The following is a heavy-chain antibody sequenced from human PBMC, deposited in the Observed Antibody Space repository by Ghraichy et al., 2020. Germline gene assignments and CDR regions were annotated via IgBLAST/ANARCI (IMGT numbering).Heavy chain of an antibody. D-gene: IGHD3-9*01. CDR1: GFTFSSYA. Sequence: GGSLRLSCAASGFTFSSYAMHWVRQAPGKGLEWVAVISYDGSNKYYADSVKGRFTISRDNSKNTLYLQMNSLRAEDTAVYYCARDRYYDILTGIRGWFDPWGQGTLVTVSS. V-gene: IGHV3-30-3*01. CDR2: ISYDGSNK. J-gene: IGHJ5*02. CDR3: ARDRYYDILTGIRGWFDP.